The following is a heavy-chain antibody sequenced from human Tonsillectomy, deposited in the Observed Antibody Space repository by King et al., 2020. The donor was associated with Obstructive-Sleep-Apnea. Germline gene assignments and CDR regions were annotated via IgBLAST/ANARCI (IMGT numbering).Heavy chain of an antibody. Sequence: VQLVESGAEVKKPGESLRISCKGSGYSFTSYWISWVRQMPGKGLEWMGRIDPSDSYTNYSPSFQGHVTISAEKSISTAYLQWSSLKASDTAMYYCARHYSSSWYDFYFDYWGQGTLVTVSS. J-gene: IGHJ4*02. D-gene: IGHD6-13*01. CDR3: ARHYSSSWYDFYFDY. V-gene: IGHV5-10-1*03. CDR1: GYSFTSYW. CDR2: IDPSDSYT.